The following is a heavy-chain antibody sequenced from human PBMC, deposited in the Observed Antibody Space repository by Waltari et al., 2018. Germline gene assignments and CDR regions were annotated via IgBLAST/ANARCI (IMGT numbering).Heavy chain of an antibody. CDR2: INHSGST. D-gene: IGHD6-13*01. Sequence: QVQLQQWGAGLLKPSETLSLTCAVYGGSFSGYYWSWIRQPPGKGLEWIGEINHSGSTNYSPSLKSRVTISVDTSKNQFSLKLSSVTAADTAVYYCARVGYSSSWYYFDYWGQGTLVTVSS. V-gene: IGHV4-34*01. CDR3: ARVGYSSSWYYFDY. CDR1: GGSFSGYY. J-gene: IGHJ4*02.